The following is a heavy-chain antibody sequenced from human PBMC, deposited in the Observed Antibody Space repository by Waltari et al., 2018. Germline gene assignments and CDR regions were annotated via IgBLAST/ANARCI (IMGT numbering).Heavy chain of an antibody. V-gene: IGHV3-30-3*01. CDR3: ARDFGRQNY. D-gene: IGHD3-10*01. Sequence: QVQLVESGGGVVQPGRALKLSGAASGFTFCSYAMHWVRQAPGKGLEWVAVISYDGSNKYYADSVKGRFTISRDNSKNTLYLQMNSLRAEDTAVYYCARDFGRQNYWGQGTLVTVSS. CDR1: GFTFCSYA. CDR2: ISYDGSNK. J-gene: IGHJ4*02.